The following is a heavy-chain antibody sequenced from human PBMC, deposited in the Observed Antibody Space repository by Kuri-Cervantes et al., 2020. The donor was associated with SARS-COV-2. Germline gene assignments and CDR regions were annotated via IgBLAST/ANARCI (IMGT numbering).Heavy chain of an antibody. D-gene: IGHD6-19*01. CDR1: GFTFRSYA. CDR3: AKGGLDSGWGY. V-gene: IGHV3-23*03. CDR2: IYSGGSST. Sequence: GGSLRLSCAVSGFTFRSYAMSWVRQAPGKGLEWVSVIYSGGSSTYYADSVKGRFTISRDNSKNTQYLQMNSLRAEDTAVYYCAKGGLDSGWGYWGQGTLVTVSS. J-gene: IGHJ4*02.